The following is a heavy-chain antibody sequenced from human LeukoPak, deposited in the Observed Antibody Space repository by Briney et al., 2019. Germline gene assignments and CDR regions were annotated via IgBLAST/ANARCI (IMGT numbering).Heavy chain of an antibody. CDR3: ARAPTNYGGNSVDY. Sequence: SETLSLTCTVSGGSISSYYWCWIRQPPGKGLEWIGYIYYSGSTNYNPSLKSRVTISVDTSKNQFSLKLSSVTAADTAVYYCARAPTNYGGNSVDYWGQGTLVTVFS. D-gene: IGHD4-23*01. CDR1: GGSISSYY. V-gene: IGHV4-59*01. CDR2: IYYSGST. J-gene: IGHJ4*02.